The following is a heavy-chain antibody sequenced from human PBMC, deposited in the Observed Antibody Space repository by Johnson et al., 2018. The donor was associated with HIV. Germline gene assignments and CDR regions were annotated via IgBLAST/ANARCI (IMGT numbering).Heavy chain of an antibody. CDR1: GFTFSNAW. CDR2: LYSGGST. D-gene: IGHD3-10*01. Sequence: VQLVESGGGLVKPGGSLRLSCAASGFTFSNAWMSWVRQAPGKGLEWVSVLYSGGSTYYADSVKGRFTISRDNSKSTLYLQMNSLRPEDTAVYYCGKEGRAPRAFDIWGQGTMVTVSS. J-gene: IGHJ3*02. V-gene: IGHV3-66*02. CDR3: GKEGRAPRAFDI.